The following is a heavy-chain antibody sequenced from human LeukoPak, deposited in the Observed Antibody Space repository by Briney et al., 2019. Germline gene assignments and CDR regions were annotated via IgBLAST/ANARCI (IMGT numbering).Heavy chain of an antibody. V-gene: IGHV4-39*01. D-gene: IGHD6-19*01. CDR1: GGSISSSSYC. Sequence: SETLSLTCTVSGGSISSSSYCWGWIRQPPGKGLEWIGSIYYSGSTYYNPSLKSRVTISVDTSKNQFSLKLSSVTAADTAVYYCARERSIAVAENFDYWGQGTLVTVSS. CDR3: ARERSIAVAENFDY. J-gene: IGHJ4*02. CDR2: IYYSGST.